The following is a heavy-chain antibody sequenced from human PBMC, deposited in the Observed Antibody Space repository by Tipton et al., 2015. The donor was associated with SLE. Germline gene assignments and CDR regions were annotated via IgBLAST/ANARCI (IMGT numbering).Heavy chain of an antibody. V-gene: IGHV3-48*01. CDR1: GFTFSSYS. J-gene: IGHJ4*02. D-gene: IGHD2-2*01. Sequence: SLRLFCAASGFTFSSYSMNGFRQAPGKGLEGVSYISSSSSTIYYADSVKGRFTISRDNAKNSLYLQMNSLRAEDTAVYYCASLVVVPAATGDYWGQGTLVTVSS. CDR3: ASLVVVPAATGDY. CDR2: ISSSSSTI.